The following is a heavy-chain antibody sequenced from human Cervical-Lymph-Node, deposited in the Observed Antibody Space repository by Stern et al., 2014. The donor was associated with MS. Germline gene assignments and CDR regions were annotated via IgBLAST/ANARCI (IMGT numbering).Heavy chain of an antibody. V-gene: IGHV4-59*01. CDR1: GGSIYNYY. CDR2: IDCSGVT. D-gene: IGHD2-2*01. Sequence: QVQLQESGPGLEKPSETLSLTCTVSGGSIYNYYWTWIRQPPGKGLEWVEHIDCSGVTNYNPSLESRVTMSVDSSKNEFSLILSSVTAADTAVYYCARALRNAYTWFDPWGQGTLVTGSS. J-gene: IGHJ5*01. CDR3: ARALRNAYTWFDP.